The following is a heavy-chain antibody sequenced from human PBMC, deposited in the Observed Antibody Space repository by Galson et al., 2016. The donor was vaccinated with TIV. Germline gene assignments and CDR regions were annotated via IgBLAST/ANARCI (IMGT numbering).Heavy chain of an antibody. CDR2: IASGGTL. J-gene: IGHJ6*02. V-gene: IGHV3-53*05. D-gene: IGHD2-21*01. Sequence: SLRLSCAASSLNVNDNYMTWVRQAPGKGLEWVAIIASGGTLTYADFVRGRFTVSSDSSKNTLYLQMNSLRPDDTAVYYCTRERRFCGNNCYLSYYYGMDVWGQGTTVTVSS. CDR3: TRERRFCGNNCYLSYYYGMDV. CDR1: SLNVNDNY.